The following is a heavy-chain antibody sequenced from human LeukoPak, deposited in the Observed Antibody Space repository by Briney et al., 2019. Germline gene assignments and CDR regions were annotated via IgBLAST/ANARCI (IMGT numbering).Heavy chain of an antibody. J-gene: IGHJ6*03. D-gene: IGHD3-16*01. CDR3: ARALGSYGPYYYYYMDV. V-gene: IGHV1-2*02. CDR2: INPNSGGT. Sequence: ASVKVSCKASVYTFTGYYMHWVRQAPGQGLEWMGWINPNSGGTNYAQKFQGRVTMTRDTSISTAYMELSRLRSDDTAVYYCARALGSYGPYYYYYMDVWGKGTTVTVSS. CDR1: VYTFTGYY.